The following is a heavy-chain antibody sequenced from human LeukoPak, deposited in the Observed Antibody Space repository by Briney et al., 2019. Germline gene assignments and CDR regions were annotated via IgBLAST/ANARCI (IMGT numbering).Heavy chain of an antibody. Sequence: ASVKVSCKASGYTFTSYYMHWVRQAPGQGLEWMGIINPSGGSTSYAQKFQGRVTMTRDTSTSTVYMELSSLRSEDTAVYYCARDLREYYYDSSGYYYGGILDYWGQGTLVTVSS. D-gene: IGHD3-22*01. CDR3: ARDLREYYYDSSGYYYGGILDY. CDR1: GYTFTSYY. V-gene: IGHV1-46*01. CDR2: INPSGGST. J-gene: IGHJ4*02.